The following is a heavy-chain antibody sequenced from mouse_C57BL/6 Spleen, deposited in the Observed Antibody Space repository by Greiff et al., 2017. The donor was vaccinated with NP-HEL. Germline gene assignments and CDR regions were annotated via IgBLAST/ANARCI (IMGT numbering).Heavy chain of an antibody. CDR2: LIPNHGGT. CDR3: ARRAYDYTWFAY. D-gene: IGHD2-4*01. J-gene: IGHJ3*01. V-gene: IGHV1-18*01. CDR1: GYTFTDYY. Sequence: VQLQQSGPELVKPGASVKIPCKASGYTFTDYYLDCLKQSHGKILALIGDLIPNHGGTFYNQQFKGKATLTVDNSSSTAYMELRSLSSEDTAVFYGARRAYDYTWFAYWGKGTLVTVAA.